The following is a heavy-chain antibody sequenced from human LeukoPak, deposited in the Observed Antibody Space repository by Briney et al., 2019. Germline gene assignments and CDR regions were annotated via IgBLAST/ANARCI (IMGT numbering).Heavy chain of an antibody. V-gene: IGHV4-30-4*01. Sequence: PSETLSLTCTVSGGSISSGDYYWSWIRQPPGKGLEWIGYIYYSGSTYYNPSLKSRVTISVDTSKNQFSLKLSSVTAADTAVYYCARDREAYSSRTCGYWGQGTLVTVSS. D-gene: IGHD6-13*01. J-gene: IGHJ4*02. CDR2: IYYSGST. CDR3: ARDREAYSSRTCGY. CDR1: GGSISSGDYY.